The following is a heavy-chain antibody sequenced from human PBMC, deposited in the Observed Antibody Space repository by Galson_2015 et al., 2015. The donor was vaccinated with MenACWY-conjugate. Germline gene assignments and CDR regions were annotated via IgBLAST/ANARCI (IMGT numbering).Heavy chain of an antibody. J-gene: IGHJ5*02. D-gene: IGHD2-21*01. V-gene: IGHV6-1*01. CDR2: TYYRSKWYY. Sequence: CAISGDSVSSDSAAWNWIRQSPSRGLEWLGRTYYRSKWYYDYALSVKSRLIINPDTSKNQFSRQLNSVTPEDTAVYYCARGFSCGAPPLSWRQATLVTFSS. CDR3: ARGFSCGAPPLS. CDR1: GDSVSSDSAA.